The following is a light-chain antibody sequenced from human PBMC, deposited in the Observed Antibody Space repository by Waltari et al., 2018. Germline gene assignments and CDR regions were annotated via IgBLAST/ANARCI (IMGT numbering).Light chain of an antibody. V-gene: IGLV7-43*01. J-gene: IGLJ3*02. Sequence: LQRKPGQAPRALIYSTSNKHSRPPARFSGARLGSKAALTLSGAQPEDEADYYCLLYYRGAQPWVFGGRTMLTVL. CDR3: LLYYRGAQPWV. CDR2: STS.